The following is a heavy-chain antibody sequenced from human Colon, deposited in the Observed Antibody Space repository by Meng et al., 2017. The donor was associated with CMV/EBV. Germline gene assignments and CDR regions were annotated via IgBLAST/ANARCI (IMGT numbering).Heavy chain of an antibody. CDR3: ARDLFSPGGNSCFDY. D-gene: IGHD3-16*01. CDR1: GYTFNKHG. V-gene: IGHV1-18*01. Sequence: ASVKVSCKASGYTFNKHGINWVRQAPGQGLEWMGWINLWNGNIEYAQKFQGRITLTTDESTSTAYMELRSLTSDDTAVYYCARDLFSPGGNSCFDYWGPGTMVTVSS. CDR2: INLWNGNI. J-gene: IGHJ4*03.